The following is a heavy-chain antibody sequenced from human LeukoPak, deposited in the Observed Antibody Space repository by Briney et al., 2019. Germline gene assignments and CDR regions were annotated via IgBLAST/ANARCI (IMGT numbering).Heavy chain of an antibody. CDR1: GYTISSGYH. Sequence: SETLSLTCTVSGYTISSGYHWGWIRQPPGKGLEWIGSTYHSGSTNYNPSLKSRVTISVDTSKNQFSLKLSSVTAADTAVYYCARRPSFLYYYDSSGYYPGYFDYWGQGTLVTVSS. CDR2: TYHSGST. D-gene: IGHD3-22*01. J-gene: IGHJ4*02. CDR3: ARRPSFLYYYDSSGYYPGYFDY. V-gene: IGHV4-38-2*02.